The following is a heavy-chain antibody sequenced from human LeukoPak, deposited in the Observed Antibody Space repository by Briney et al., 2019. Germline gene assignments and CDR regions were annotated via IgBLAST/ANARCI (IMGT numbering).Heavy chain of an antibody. CDR1: GFTVSSNY. V-gene: IGHV3-53*04. CDR3: ARDRKFQPNITMVRGVIPKAGYYYYYGMDV. J-gene: IGHJ6*02. Sequence: PGGSLRLSCAASGFTVSSNYMSWVRQAPGKGLEWVSVIYSGGSTYYADSVKGRFTISRHNSKNTLYLQMNSLRAEDTAVYYCARDRKFQPNITMVRGVIPKAGYYYYYGMDVWGQGTTVTVSS. CDR2: IYSGGST. D-gene: IGHD3-10*01.